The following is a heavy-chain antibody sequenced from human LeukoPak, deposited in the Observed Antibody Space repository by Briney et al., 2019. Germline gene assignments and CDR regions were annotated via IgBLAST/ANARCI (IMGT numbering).Heavy chain of an antibody. V-gene: IGHV4-38-2*01. CDR1: GYSISSGCY. CDR2: IYHSGST. J-gene: IGHJ5*02. Sequence: SETLSLTCAVSGYSISSGCYWGWIRQPPGKGLEWIGSIYHSGSTYYNPSLKSRVTISVDTSKNQFSLKLSSVTAADTAVYYCARKDVRYFDWLSDNWFDPWGQGTLVTVSS. D-gene: IGHD3-9*01. CDR3: ARKDVRYFDWLSDNWFDP.